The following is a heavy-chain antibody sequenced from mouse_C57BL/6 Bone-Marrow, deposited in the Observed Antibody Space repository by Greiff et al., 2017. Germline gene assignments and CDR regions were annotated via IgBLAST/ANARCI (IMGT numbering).Heavy chain of an antibody. CDR2: IDPNSGGT. CDR3: ARVDLLGRYAMDY. CDR1: GYTFTSYW. D-gene: IGHD2-1*01. V-gene: IGHV1-72*01. Sequence: VQLQQPGAALVKPGASVQLSCKASGYTFTSYWMHWVKQRPGRGLEWIGRIDPNSGGTKYNEKFKSKATLTVDKPSSPAYMQLSSLTSEDSAVYYYARVDLLGRYAMDYWGQGTSVTVST. J-gene: IGHJ4*01.